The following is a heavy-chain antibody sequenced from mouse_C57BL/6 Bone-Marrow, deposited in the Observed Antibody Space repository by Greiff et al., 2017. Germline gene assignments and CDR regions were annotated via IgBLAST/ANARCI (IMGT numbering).Heavy chain of an antibody. CDR1: GFTFNTYA. V-gene: IGHV10-3*01. J-gene: IGHJ3*01. CDR2: IRSKSSNYAT. D-gene: IGHD1-1*02. CDR3: VRDYGPQRGFAY. Sequence: EVQVVESGGGLVQPKGSLKLSCAASGFTFNTYAMHWVRQAPGKGLEWVARIRSKSSNYATYYADSVKDRFTISKDDSQSILYLQMNNLKTEDTAMYYCVRDYGPQRGFAYWGQGTLVTVSA.